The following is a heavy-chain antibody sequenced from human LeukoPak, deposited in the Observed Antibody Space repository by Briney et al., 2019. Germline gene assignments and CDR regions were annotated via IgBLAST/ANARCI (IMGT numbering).Heavy chain of an antibody. D-gene: IGHD2-2*01. Sequence: GESLKISCKGSGYIFTSYWIGWVRQMPGKGLEWMGIIYPGDSDTRYSPSFQGQVTISADKSISTAYLQWSSLKASDTAMYYCARRYCSSTSCYAGINWFDPWGQGTLVTVSS. CDR2: IYPGDSDT. CDR1: GYIFTSYW. V-gene: IGHV5-51*01. CDR3: ARRYCSSTSCYAGINWFDP. J-gene: IGHJ5*02.